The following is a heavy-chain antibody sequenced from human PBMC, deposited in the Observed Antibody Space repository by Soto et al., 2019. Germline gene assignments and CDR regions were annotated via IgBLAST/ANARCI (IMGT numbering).Heavy chain of an antibody. CDR2: IYSGGNT. Sequence: EVQLVESGGGLVQPGGSLRLSCAASGLRVSSKSMSWVRQPPGKGLEWVSVIYSGGNTYYSDSVKGRFTISRDNSKNTLSLQMNSLRAEDTAVYYCARGGSVDAFDVWGQGTLVTVSS. CDR1: GLRVSSKS. CDR3: ARGGSVDAFDV. J-gene: IGHJ3*01. D-gene: IGHD6-19*01. V-gene: IGHV3-66*01.